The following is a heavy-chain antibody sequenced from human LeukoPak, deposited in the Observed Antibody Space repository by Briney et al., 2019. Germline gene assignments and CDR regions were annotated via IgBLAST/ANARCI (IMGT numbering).Heavy chain of an antibody. CDR1: GFTFSSYA. CDR3: AKDLKYSSSAGWGY. V-gene: IGHV3-23*01. CDR2: ISGSGGST. D-gene: IGHD6-6*01. J-gene: IGHJ4*02. Sequence: GGSLRLSCAASGFTFSSYAMSWVRQAPGKGLEWVSAISGSGGSTYYADSVKGRFTISRDNSKNTLYLQMNSLRAEDTAVYYCAKDLKYSSSAGWGYWGQGTLVTVSS.